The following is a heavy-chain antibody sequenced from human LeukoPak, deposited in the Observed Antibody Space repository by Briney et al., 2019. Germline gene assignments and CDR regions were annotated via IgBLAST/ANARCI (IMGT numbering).Heavy chain of an antibody. J-gene: IGHJ1*01. CDR1: GFTFSGHW. V-gene: IGHV3-7*04. D-gene: IGHD5-18*01. CDR3: ARGPDTAMDFAEYFQH. CDR2: INQDGSKK. Sequence: GGSLRLSCAASGFTFSGHWMNWVRQAPGKGLEWVANINQDGSKKYYVDSVKGRFTISRDNAKNSLYLQMNSLRAEDTAVYYCARGPDTAMDFAEYFQHWGQGTLVTVSS.